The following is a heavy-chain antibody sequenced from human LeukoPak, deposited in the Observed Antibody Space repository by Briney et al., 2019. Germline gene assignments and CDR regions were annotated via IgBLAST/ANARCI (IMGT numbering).Heavy chain of an antibody. CDR1: GFTFSSYS. J-gene: IGHJ1*01. Sequence: GGSLRLSCAASGFTFSSYSMNWVRQAPGKGLEWVSYISSSSSTIYYADSVKGRFTISRDNAKTSLYLQMNSLRAENTALYYCARDWGEYCYVHHWGQRTLVTVSS. V-gene: IGHV3-48*01. CDR2: ISSSSSTI. CDR3: ARDWGEYCYVHH. D-gene: IGHD3-16*01.